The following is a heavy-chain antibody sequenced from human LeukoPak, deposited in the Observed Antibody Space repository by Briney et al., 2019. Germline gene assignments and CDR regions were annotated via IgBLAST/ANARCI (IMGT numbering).Heavy chain of an antibody. V-gene: IGHV4-39*02. CDR1: GGSISSSSYY. J-gene: IGHJ3*02. CDR2: IYYSGST. Sequence: SETLSLTCTVSGGSISSSSYYWGWIRQPPGKGLEWIGTIYYSGSTYYNPSLKSRVTISVDTSKDQFSLKLSSVTAADTAVYYCARDQGRRSAFDIWGQGTLVTVSS. CDR3: ARDQGRRSAFDI.